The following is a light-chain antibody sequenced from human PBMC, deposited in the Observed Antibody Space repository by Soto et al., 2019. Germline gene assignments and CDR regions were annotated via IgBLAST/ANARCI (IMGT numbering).Light chain of an antibody. CDR3: QQSYSTPGT. CDR2: AAS. Sequence: IRMTQSPSSFSASTGDRVTITCRASQGISSYLNWYQQKPGKAPKLLIYAASSLQSGVPSRFSGSGSGTDFALTISSLQPEDFATYYCQQSYSTPGTFGQGTKV. CDR1: QGISSY. V-gene: IGKV1-39*01. J-gene: IGKJ1*01.